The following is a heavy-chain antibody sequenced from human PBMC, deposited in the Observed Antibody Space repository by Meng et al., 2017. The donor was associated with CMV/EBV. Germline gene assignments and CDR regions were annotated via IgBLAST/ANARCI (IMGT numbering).Heavy chain of an antibody. CDR3: ARGGAGVGWFDP. CDR1: GYTFTGYY. D-gene: IGHD6-19*01. Sequence: ASVKVSCKASGYTFTGYYMHWVRQAPGQGLEWMGWINPNSGGTNSAQKFQGRVTMTRDTSTSTAYMELGRMRSDDTAVYYCARGGAGVGWFDPWGQGTLVTVSS. V-gene: IGHV1-2*02. CDR2: INPNSGGT. J-gene: IGHJ5*02.